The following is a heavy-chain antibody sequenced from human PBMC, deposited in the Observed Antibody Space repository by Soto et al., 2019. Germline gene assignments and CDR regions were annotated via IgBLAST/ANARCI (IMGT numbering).Heavy chain of an antibody. D-gene: IGHD3-22*01. CDR2: MNPNSGNT. V-gene: IGHV1-8*01. CDR3: ARYDSSGYVYFDY. Sequence: GASVKVSCKASGYTFTSYDINWVRQATGQGLEWMGWMNPNSGNTGYAQKFQGRVTMTRNNSISTAYMELSSLRSEDTAVYYCARYDSSGYVYFDYWGQGTLVTVSS. J-gene: IGHJ4*02. CDR1: GYTFTSYD.